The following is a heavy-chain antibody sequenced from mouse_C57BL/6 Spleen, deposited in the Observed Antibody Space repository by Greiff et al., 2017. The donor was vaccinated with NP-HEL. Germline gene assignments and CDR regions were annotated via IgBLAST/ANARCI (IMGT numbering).Heavy chain of an antibody. Sequence: VQLQQSGAELAKPGASVKLSCKASGYTFTSYWMHWVKQRPGQGLEWIGYINPSSGYTKYNQKFKDKATLTADKSSSTAYMQLSSLTYEDSAVYYCARSYVSSYGYFDYWGQGTTLTVSS. J-gene: IGHJ2*01. V-gene: IGHV1-7*01. CDR3: ARSYVSSYGYFDY. CDR2: INPSSGYT. CDR1: GYTFTSYW. D-gene: IGHD1-1*01.